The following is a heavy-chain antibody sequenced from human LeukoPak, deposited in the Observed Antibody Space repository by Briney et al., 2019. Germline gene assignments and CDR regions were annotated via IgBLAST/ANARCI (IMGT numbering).Heavy chain of an antibody. CDR2: ITPIFGTP. J-gene: IGHJ4*02. CDR3: TRSTKVVSRTFDS. CDR1: GGTFSSYA. Sequence: GASVKVSCKASGGTFSSYAISWVRQAPGHGLELVGAITPIFGTPNYVEKFQGRVTISADESTSTAYMELSSLTSEDTAVYYCTRSTKVVSRTFDSWGQGTLVTVSS. D-gene: IGHD4-23*01. V-gene: IGHV1-69*13.